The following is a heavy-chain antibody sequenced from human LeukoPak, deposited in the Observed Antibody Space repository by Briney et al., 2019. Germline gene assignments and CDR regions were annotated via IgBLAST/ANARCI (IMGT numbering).Heavy chain of an antibody. J-gene: IGHJ6*02. Sequence: GRSLRLSCAASGCTFDDYAMHWVRQAPGKGLEWVSCISWNSGSIGYADSVKGRFTISRDNAKNSLYLQMNSLRAEDTALYYCAKDTAAGAYYYYGMDVWGQGTTVTVSS. D-gene: IGHD6-13*01. CDR2: ISWNSGSI. CDR3: AKDTAAGAYYYYGMDV. V-gene: IGHV3-9*01. CDR1: GCTFDDYA.